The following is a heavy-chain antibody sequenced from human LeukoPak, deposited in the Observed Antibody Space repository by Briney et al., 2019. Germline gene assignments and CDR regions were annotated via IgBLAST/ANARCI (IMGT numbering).Heavy chain of an antibody. V-gene: IGHV4-59*01. CDR3: ARGGTYNGILSFDP. Sequence: SETLSLTCTVSGGSISSYYWTWIRQPPGKGLEWSGNIYYSGSTNYNPSLKSRVSMSVDTSNIHFSLKLSSVTAADTAVYYCARGGTYNGILSFDPWGQGTLVTVSS. D-gene: IGHD1-14*01. CDR2: IYYSGST. J-gene: IGHJ5*02. CDR1: GGSISSYY.